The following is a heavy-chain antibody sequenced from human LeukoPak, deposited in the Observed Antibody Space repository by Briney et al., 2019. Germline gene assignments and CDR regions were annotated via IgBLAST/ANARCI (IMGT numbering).Heavy chain of an antibody. J-gene: IGHJ4*02. CDR3: ARDSSTYYYGSGSYGGSVDY. CDR1: GFTFSSYA. Sequence: GGSLRLACAASGFTFSSYAMSWVRQAPGKGLEWVAVISYDGSNKYYADSVKGRFTISRDNSKNTLYLQMNSLRAEDTAVYYCARDSSTYYYGSGSYGGSVDYWGQGTLVTVSS. D-gene: IGHD3-10*01. CDR2: ISYDGSNK. V-gene: IGHV3-30*03.